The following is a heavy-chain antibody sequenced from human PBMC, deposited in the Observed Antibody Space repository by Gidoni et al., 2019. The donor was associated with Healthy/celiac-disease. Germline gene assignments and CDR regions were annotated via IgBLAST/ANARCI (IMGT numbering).Heavy chain of an antibody. D-gene: IGHD6-13*01. CDR2: IWYDGSNK. CDR1: GFTFSSYV. J-gene: IGHJ5*02. V-gene: IGHV3-33*01. Sequence: QVQLVESGGGVVQPGRSLRLSCAASGFTFSSYVLHWVRRAPGKGLEWVAVIWYDGSNKYYADSVKGRFTISRDNSKNTLYLQMNSLRAEDTAVYYCARAGTSPGYSSSWYSSDYNWFDPWGQGTLVTVSS. CDR3: ARAGTSPGYSSSWYSSDYNWFDP.